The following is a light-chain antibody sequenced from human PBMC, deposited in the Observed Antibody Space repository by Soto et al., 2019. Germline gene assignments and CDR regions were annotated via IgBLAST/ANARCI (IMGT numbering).Light chain of an antibody. J-gene: IGLJ3*02. CDR2: EVT. CDR1: SSDVGAYNF. V-gene: IGLV2-14*01. CDR3: QSYDSSLRHWV. Sequence: QSALTQPASVSGSPGQSITISCTGTSSDVGAYNFVSWYQHHPGRAPKLIIYEVTIRPSGVPDRFYGSKSGTSASLAITGLLPEDEADYYCQSYDSSLRHWVFGGGTKLTVL.